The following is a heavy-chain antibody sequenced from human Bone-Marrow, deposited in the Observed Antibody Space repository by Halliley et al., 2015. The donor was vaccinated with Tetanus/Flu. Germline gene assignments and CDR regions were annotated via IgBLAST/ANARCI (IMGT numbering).Heavy chain of an antibody. D-gene: IGHD4-17*01. Sequence: SLRLSCAASGFTFSSHWMHWVRQAPGKGLVWVARINFGGTGITYADSVKGRFIISRDDAKNSLYLQMNSLRVEDTALYYCAGYGNYFAGMDVWGQGTTVIVSS. CDR1: GFTFSSHW. CDR3: AGYGNYFAGMDV. J-gene: IGHJ6*01. CDR2: INFGGTGI. V-gene: IGHV3-74*03.